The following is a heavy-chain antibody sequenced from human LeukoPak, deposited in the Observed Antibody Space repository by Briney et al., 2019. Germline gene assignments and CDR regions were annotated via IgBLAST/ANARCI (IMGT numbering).Heavy chain of an antibody. CDR1: GGSISSYY. CDR2: INHSGST. J-gene: IGHJ5*02. Sequence: ETLSLTCTVSGGSISSYYWSWIRQPPGKGLEWIGEINHSGSTNYNPSLKSRVTISVDRSKNQFSLKLSSVTAADTAVYYCARGPTGFLEWLLRFDPWGQGTLVTVSS. V-gene: IGHV4-34*01. CDR3: ARGPTGFLEWLLRFDP. D-gene: IGHD3-3*01.